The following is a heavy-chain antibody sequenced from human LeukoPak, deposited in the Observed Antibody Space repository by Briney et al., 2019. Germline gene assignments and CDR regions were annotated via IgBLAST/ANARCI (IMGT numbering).Heavy chain of an antibody. V-gene: IGHV4-30-2*01. Sequence: PSQTLSLTCTVSGGSISSGGYYWSWIRQPPGKGLEWIGYIYHSGSAYYNPSLKSRVTISVDTSKNQFSLKLSSVTAADTAVYYCARVKAVGATKNPGDFDYWGQGTLVTVSS. D-gene: IGHD1-26*01. J-gene: IGHJ4*02. CDR3: ARVKAVGATKNPGDFDY. CDR1: GGSISSGGYY. CDR2: IYHSGSA.